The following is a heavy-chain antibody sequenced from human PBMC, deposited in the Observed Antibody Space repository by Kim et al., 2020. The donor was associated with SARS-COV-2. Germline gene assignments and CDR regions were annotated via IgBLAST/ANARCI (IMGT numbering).Heavy chain of an antibody. CDR3: SKDSSAYSGAFDI. CDR1: GFTFSSYG. CDR2: ISYDGSNK. D-gene: IGHD3-22*01. Sequence: GGSLRLSCAASGFTFSSYGMHWVRQAPGKGLEWVAVISYDGSNKYYADSVMGRFTISRDNSKNTLYLQMNSLRAEDTAVYYCSKDSSAYSGAFDICCQGT. V-gene: IGHV3-30*18. J-gene: IGHJ3*02.